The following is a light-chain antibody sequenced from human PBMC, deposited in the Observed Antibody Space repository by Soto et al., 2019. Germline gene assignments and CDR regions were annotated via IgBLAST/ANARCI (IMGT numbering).Light chain of an antibody. CDR1: QGISSY. CDR3: QQYYSYPRT. V-gene: IGKV1-8*01. CDR2: AAS. Sequence: AIRMTQSPSSLSASTGERVTITCRASQGISSYLAWYQQKPGKAPKLLIYAASTLQSGVPSRFSGSGSGTDITLTISCLQSEDFATYYCQQYYSYPRTFGQGTKVDIK. J-gene: IGKJ1*01.